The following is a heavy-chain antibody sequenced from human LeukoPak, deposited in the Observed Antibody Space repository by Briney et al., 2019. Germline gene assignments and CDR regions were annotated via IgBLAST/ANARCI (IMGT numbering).Heavy chain of an antibody. J-gene: IGHJ3*02. CDR1: RFTFGDFA. CDR3: ARDIPLSYYYDSLPGAFAI. CDR2: ISWNSGSI. V-gene: IGHV3-9*01. Sequence: GGSLRLSCAASRFTFGDFAMHWVRQAPGKGLEWVSGISWNSGSIGYADSVKGRFTISRDNAKNSLYLQMNSLRAEDTAVYYCARDIPLSYYYDSLPGAFAIWGQGTMVTVSS. D-gene: IGHD3-22*01.